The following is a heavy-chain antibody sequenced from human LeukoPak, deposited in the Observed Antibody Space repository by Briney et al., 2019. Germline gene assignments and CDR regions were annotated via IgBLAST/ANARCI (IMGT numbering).Heavy chain of an antibody. V-gene: IGHV3-21*01. D-gene: IGHD3-9*01. CDR1: GFTFSSYS. CDR2: ISSSSSYI. Sequence: GGSPRLSCAASGFTFSSYSMNWVRQAPGKGLEWVSSISSSSSYIYYADSGKGRFTISRDNAKNSLYLQMNSVRAEDTAVYYCARDEGIKYYDILTGYYKRDDSFDIWGQGTMVTVSS. CDR3: ARDEGIKYYDILTGYYKRDDSFDI. J-gene: IGHJ3*02.